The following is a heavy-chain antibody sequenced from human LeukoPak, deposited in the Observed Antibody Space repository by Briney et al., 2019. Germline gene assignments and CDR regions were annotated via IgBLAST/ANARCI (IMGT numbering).Heavy chain of an antibody. CDR3: ARDRGGGWNYYYYYGMDV. D-gene: IGHD2-21*01. CDR1: GYTFTGYY. CDR2: IIPILGIA. J-gene: IGHJ6*02. V-gene: IGHV1-69*04. Sequence: SVKVSCKASGYTFTGYYMHWVRQAPGQGLEWMGRIIPILGIANYAQKFQGRVTITADKSTSTAYMELSSLRSEDTAVYYCARDRGGGWNYYYYYGMDVWGQGTTVTVSS.